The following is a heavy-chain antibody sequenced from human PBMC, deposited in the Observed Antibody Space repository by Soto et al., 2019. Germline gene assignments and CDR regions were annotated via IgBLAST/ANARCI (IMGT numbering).Heavy chain of an antibody. CDR3: ATSGRSWPGSFDY. CDR1: GFTFSSYV. V-gene: IGHV3-33*01. J-gene: IGHJ4*02. Sequence: PGGSLKLSCVASGFTFSSYVMHWVRQAPGKGLEWVAVIWHDGSNKYYGDSVKGRFTISRDNSKNTLYLQMNSLRAEDTAVYYCATSGRSWPGSFDYWGQGT. D-gene: IGHD6-13*01. CDR2: IWHDGSNK.